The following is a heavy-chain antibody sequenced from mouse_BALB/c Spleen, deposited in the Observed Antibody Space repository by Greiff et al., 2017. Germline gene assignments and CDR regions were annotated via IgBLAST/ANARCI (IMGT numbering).Heavy chain of an antibody. Sequence: VKLVESGPGLVAPSQSLSITCTVSGFSLTSYDISWIRQPPGKGLEWLGVIWTGGGTNYNSAFMSRLSISKDNSKSQVFLKMNSLQTDDTAIYYCVRSTVVATDAMDYWGQGTSVTVSS. CDR2: IWTGGGT. CDR1: GFSLTSYD. V-gene: IGHV2-9-2*01. CDR3: VRSTVVATDAMDY. J-gene: IGHJ4*01. D-gene: IGHD1-1*01.